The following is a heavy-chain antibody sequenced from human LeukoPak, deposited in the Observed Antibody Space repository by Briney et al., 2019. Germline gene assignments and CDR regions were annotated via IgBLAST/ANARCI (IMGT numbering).Heavy chain of an antibody. CDR1: GNTFTSFH. Sequence: ASVKVSCKASGNTFTSFHIHWVRQAPGQGLEYMGIIKVYGDTTVYAQRFQGRITMTRDTSTSTVYMELSSLNSEDTAVYYCARESPSTFYFDYRGQGTLVTVSS. J-gene: IGHJ4*02. V-gene: IGHV1-46*01. CDR3: ARESPSTFYFDY. D-gene: IGHD1-1*01. CDR2: IKVYGDTT.